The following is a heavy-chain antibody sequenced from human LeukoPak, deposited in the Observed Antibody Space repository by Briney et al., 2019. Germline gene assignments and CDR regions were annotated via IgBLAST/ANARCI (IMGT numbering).Heavy chain of an antibody. V-gene: IGHV4-34*01. CDR3: ARGSSAAAGLKFDY. J-gene: IGHJ4*02. Sequence: SETLSLTCDVSGGSFSDYDWTWIRQSPGQGLDWIGEINHRATTNYNPSLKSRVTISVDTSKNQFSLKLSSVTAADTAVYYCARGSSAAAGLKFDYWGQGTLVTVSS. D-gene: IGHD6-13*01. CDR1: GGSFSDYD. CDR2: INHRATT.